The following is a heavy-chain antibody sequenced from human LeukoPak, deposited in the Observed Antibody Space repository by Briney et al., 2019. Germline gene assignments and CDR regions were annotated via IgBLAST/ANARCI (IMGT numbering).Heavy chain of an antibody. CDR2: ISSSSGYI. Sequence: TGGSLRLSCAASGFTFSSYSMNWVRQAPGKGLEWVSSISSSSGYIYYADSVKGRFTISRDNAKNSLYLQMNSLRAEDTAVYYCARDFSDFWSGYYYYYGMDVWGQGTTVTVSS. D-gene: IGHD3-3*01. J-gene: IGHJ6*02. CDR3: ARDFSDFWSGYYYYYGMDV. V-gene: IGHV3-21*01. CDR1: GFTFSSYS.